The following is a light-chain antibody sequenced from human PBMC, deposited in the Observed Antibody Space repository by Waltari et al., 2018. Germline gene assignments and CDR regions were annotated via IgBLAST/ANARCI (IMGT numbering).Light chain of an antibody. Sequence: DIQMTQSPSSLSASVGDKVTITCHTSQSISTYLNWYQQKPGKAPKVLIYDASTLQSAVPSRFSGSGSGTDFTLTISSLQPEDFATYYCQQTYDTPRTFGQGTTV. CDR2: DAS. CDR3: QQTYDTPRT. V-gene: IGKV1-39*01. J-gene: IGKJ1*01. CDR1: QSISTY.